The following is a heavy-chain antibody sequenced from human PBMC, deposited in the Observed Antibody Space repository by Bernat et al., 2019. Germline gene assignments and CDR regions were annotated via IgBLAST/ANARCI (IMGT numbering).Heavy chain of an antibody. Sequence: QLQLQESGPGLVKPSETLSLTCTVSGGSISSSSYYWGWIRQPPGKGLEWIGSIYYSGSTYYNPSLKSRVTISVDTSKNQFSLKLRYVTAADTAVYYCARLRAMVRGVPPTYNWFDPWGQGTLVTVSS. CDR3: ARLRAMVRGVPPTYNWFDP. CDR1: GGSISSSSYY. V-gene: IGHV4-39*01. D-gene: IGHD3-10*01. J-gene: IGHJ5*02. CDR2: IYYSGST.